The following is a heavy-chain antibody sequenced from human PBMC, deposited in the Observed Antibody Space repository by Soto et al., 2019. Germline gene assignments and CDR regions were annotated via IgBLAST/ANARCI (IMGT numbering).Heavy chain of an antibody. V-gene: IGHV1-69*01. CDR1: GGTFSSYA. CDR3: ARGTAPSYYYDSSGYNALDY. J-gene: IGHJ4*02. CDR2: IIPIFGTA. D-gene: IGHD3-22*01. Sequence: QVQLVQSGAEVKKPGSSVKVSCKASGGTFSSYAISWVRQAPGQGLEWMGGIIPIFGTANYAQKFQGRVTITEDESTSTAYMELSSLRSEDTAVYYCARGTAPSYYYDSSGYNALDYWGQGTLVTVSS.